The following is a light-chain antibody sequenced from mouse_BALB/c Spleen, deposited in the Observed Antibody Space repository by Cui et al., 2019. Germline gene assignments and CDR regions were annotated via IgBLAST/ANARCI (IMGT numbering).Light chain of an antibody. Sequence: DVLITQTPLSLPVSLGYLASISFRPSHSLVRSNGNTYLEWYQQKRGQSKKLLIYKVSKRFAGVPDRFGGGGAGTDFTLKISRVEAEEVGVYYCFQGSHVPTFGGGTKLEIK. CDR3: FQGSHVPT. CDR1: HSLVRSNGNTY. J-gene: IGKJ1*01. CDR2: KVS. V-gene: IGKV1-117*01.